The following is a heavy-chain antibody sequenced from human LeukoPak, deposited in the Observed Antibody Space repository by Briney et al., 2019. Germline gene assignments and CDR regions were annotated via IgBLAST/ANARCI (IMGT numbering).Heavy chain of an antibody. V-gene: IGHV4-59*08. CDR2: IYYSGST. Sequence: PSETLSLTCTVSGGSISSYYWSWIRQPPGKGLEWIGYIYYSGSTNYNPSLKSRVTISVDTFKNQFSLKLSSVTAADTAVYYCARHDCSGGSCHFDPWGQGTLVTVSS. D-gene: IGHD2-15*01. CDR1: GGSISSYY. CDR3: ARHDCSGGSCHFDP. J-gene: IGHJ5*02.